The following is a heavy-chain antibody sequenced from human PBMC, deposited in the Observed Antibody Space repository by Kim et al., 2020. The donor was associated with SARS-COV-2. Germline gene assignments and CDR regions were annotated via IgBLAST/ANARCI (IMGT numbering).Heavy chain of an antibody. CDR1: GYTFTGYY. Sequence: ASVKVSCKASGYTFTGYYMHWVRQAPGQGLEWMGRINPNSGGTNYAQKFQGRVTMTRDTSISTAYMELSRLRSDDTAVYYCARDRDTMIGVVITHSPPFDPWGQGTLVTVSP. V-gene: IGHV1-2*06. CDR2: INPNSGGT. CDR3: ARDRDTMIGVVITHSPPFDP. D-gene: IGHD3-22*01. J-gene: IGHJ5*02.